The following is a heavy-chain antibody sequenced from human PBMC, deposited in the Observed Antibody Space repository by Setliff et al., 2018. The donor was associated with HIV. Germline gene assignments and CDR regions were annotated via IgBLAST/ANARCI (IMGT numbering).Heavy chain of an antibody. CDR3: ARATYYFDSSVYKYNWFDP. D-gene: IGHD3-22*01. Sequence: SETLSLTCTVSGGSIGSGGYYWSWIRQHPGKGLEWIGYIYYSGSTYYNPSFKRRLSISVDTSKNQFSLKLSSVTAADTAVYYCARATYYFDSSVYKYNWFDPWGQGTRVTVSS. V-gene: IGHV4-31*03. J-gene: IGHJ5*02. CDR2: IYYSGST. CDR1: GGSIGSGGYY.